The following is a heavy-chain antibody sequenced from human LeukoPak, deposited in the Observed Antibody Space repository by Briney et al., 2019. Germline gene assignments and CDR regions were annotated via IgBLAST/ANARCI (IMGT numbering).Heavy chain of an antibody. CDR3: ARGVLGVDWLFLHFDY. D-gene: IGHD3-9*01. J-gene: IGHJ4*02. CDR2: INPSGGST. CDR1: GYTFTSYY. V-gene: IGHV1-46*01. Sequence: RASVKVSCKASGYTFTSYYMHWVRQAPGQGLEWMGIINPSGGSTSYAQKFQGRVTMTRDMSTSTVYMELSSLRSEDTAVYYCARGVLGVDWLFLHFDYWGQGTLVTVSS.